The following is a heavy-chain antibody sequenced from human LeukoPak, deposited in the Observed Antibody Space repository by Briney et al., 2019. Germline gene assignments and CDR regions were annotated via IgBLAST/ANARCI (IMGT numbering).Heavy chain of an antibody. CDR2: IKSKTDGGTT. J-gene: IGHJ4*02. Sequence: GGSLRLSCAASGFTFSNAWMSWVRQAPGKGLEWVGRIKSKTDGGTTDYAAPVKGRFTISRDDSKNTLYLQMNSLKTEDTAVYYCTTRGTTVTTTYFDYWGQGTLVTVSS. V-gene: IGHV3-15*01. CDR1: GFTFSNAW. CDR3: TTRGTTVTTTYFDY. D-gene: IGHD4-17*01.